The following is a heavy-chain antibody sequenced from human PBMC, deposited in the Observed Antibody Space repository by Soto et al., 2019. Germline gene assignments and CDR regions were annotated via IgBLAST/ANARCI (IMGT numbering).Heavy chain of an antibody. CDR3: ATRYNVYSSPYYFDY. CDR1: GYTFTSYY. CDR2: INPSGGST. Sequence: ASVKVSCKASGYTFTSYYMHWVRQAPGQVLEWMGIINPSGGSTSYAQKFQGRVTMTRDTSTSTVYMELSSLRSEDTAVYYGATRYNVYSSPYYFDYWGQGTLVTVSS. J-gene: IGHJ4*02. D-gene: IGHD6-6*01. V-gene: IGHV1-46*01.